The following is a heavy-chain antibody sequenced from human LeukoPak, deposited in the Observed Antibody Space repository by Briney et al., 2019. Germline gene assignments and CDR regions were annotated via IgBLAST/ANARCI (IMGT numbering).Heavy chain of an antibody. CDR2: TYYSGNT. V-gene: IGHV4-59*12. Sequence: PLETLSLTCTVSGGSMTNYYWTWIRQSPGKGLEWIGHTYYSGNTNYNPSLKSRVTISIDTSKNQFSLKLSSVTAADTAVYYCASRAAALDYWGQGTLVTVSS. CDR1: GGSMTNYY. CDR3: ASRAAALDY. J-gene: IGHJ4*02. D-gene: IGHD6-13*01.